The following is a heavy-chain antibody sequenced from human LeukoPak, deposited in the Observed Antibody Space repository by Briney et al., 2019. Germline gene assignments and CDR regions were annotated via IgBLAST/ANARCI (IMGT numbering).Heavy chain of an antibody. D-gene: IGHD3-10*01. Sequence: GGSLRLSCAASGFTFSSYSMNWVRQAPGKGLEWVSSISTSGSYIYYAGSVKGRFTISRDNSKNTLYLQMNSLRAEDTAVYYCAKDSYYYGSGSYSYWGQGTLVTVSS. J-gene: IGHJ4*02. V-gene: IGHV3-21*04. CDR3: AKDSYYYGSGSYSY. CDR1: GFTFSSYS. CDR2: ISTSGSYI.